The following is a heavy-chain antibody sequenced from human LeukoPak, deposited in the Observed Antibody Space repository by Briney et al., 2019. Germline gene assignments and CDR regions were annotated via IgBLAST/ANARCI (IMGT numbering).Heavy chain of an antibody. CDR2: ISYSGST. J-gene: IGHJ5*02. CDR1: GGSISSSSYS. Sequence: SETLSLTCTVSGGSISSSSYSWGWIRQPPGKGLEWIGSISYSGSTYYNPSLKSQVTISVDTSKNQFSLKLSSVTAADTAVYYCARLPRAIYYDGSGYYFYNWFDPWGQGTLVTVSS. V-gene: IGHV4-39*01. D-gene: IGHD3-22*01. CDR3: ARLPRAIYYDGSGYYFYNWFDP.